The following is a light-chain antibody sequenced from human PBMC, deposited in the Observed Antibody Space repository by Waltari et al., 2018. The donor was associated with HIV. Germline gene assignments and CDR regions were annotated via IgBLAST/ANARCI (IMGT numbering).Light chain of an antibody. CDR2: EVT. CDR3: CSCPRIGIRYV. CDR1: ISNVWSDDL. V-gene: IGLV2-23*02. Sequence: QSALTHPPSASGSPGLSITSTCTQTISNVWSDDLVTWYQEHPGEAPKLVIYEVTKRPSGVSNRFSGSKSGNTASLTISGLQAEDEADYYCCSCPRIGIRYVFGTGTKVTVL. J-gene: IGLJ1*01.